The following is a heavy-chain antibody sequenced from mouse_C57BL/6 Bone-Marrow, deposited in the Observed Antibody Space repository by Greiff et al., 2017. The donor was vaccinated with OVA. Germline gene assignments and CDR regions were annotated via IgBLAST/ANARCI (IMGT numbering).Heavy chain of an antibody. CDR1: GFSLTSYG. J-gene: IGHJ2*01. Sequence: VQLQESGPGLVQPSQSLSITCTVSGFSLTSYGVHWVRQSPGKGLEWLGVIWRGGSTDYNAAFMSRLSITKDNSKSQVFFKMNSLQADDTAIYYCAKNGANYDYDGGHCDYWGQGTTRTVSS. CDR2: IWRGGST. D-gene: IGHD2-4*01. CDR3: AKNGANYDYDGGHCDY. V-gene: IGHV2-5*01.